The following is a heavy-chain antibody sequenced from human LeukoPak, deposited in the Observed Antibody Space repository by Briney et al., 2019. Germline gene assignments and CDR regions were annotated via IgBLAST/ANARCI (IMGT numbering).Heavy chain of an antibody. V-gene: IGHV3-23*01. CDR1: GFTFNSYA. J-gene: IGHJ4*02. CDR3: AKGSSSGRPYFFDY. CDR2: ISGGSVGAT. Sequence: GGSLRLSCAASGFTFNSYAMGWVRQAPGKGLDWFSAISGGSVGATYYADAVKGRFTISRDNSKTTLYLEMNSLRAEDTAVYYCAKGSSSGRPYFFDYWGQGSLVAVSS. D-gene: IGHD3-3*01.